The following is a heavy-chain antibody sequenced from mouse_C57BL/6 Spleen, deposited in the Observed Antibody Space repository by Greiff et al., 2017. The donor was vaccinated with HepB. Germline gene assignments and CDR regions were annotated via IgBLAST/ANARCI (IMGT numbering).Heavy chain of an antibody. CDR3: TGSGGNYPAWFAD. D-gene: IGHD2-1*01. CDR2: IDPETGGT. CDR1: GYTFTDYD. Sequence: QVQLQQSGAELVRPGASVTLSCKASGYTFTDYDMHWVKQTPVHGLEWIGAIDPETGGTAYNQKFKGKAILTADKSSSTAYMKLRSLTSEDSAVYYYTGSGGNYPAWFADWGQGTMVTVSA. J-gene: IGHJ3*01. V-gene: IGHV1-15*01.